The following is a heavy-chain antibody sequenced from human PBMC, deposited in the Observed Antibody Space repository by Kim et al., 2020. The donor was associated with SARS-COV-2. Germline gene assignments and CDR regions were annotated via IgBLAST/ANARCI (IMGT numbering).Heavy chain of an antibody. CDR3: ARDLRTMVRGPFDP. J-gene: IGHJ5*02. D-gene: IGHD3-10*01. V-gene: IGHV3-11*05. CDR1: GFTFSDYY. CDR2: ISSSSSYT. Sequence: GGSLRLSCAAYGFTFSDYYMSWIRQAPGKGLEWVSYISSSSSYTNYADSVKGRFTISRDNAKNSLYLQMNSLRAEDTAVYYCARDLRTMVRGPFDPWGQGTLVTVSS.